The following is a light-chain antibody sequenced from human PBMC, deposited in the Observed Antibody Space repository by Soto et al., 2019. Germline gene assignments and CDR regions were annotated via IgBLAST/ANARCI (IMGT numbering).Light chain of an antibody. J-gene: IGKJ1*01. CDR3: HQYNTSPWT. V-gene: IGKV3-20*01. CDR2: GVR. CDR1: QSVHSAY. Sequence: EKMMTQSPATLSVSPGERATLSCRASQSVHSAYLAWYQHKPGQAPRLLLYGVRSRAAGIPDRFSGRGAGTDFTLTITGLEPEDSAVYYCHQYNTSPWTFGQGTKVDTK.